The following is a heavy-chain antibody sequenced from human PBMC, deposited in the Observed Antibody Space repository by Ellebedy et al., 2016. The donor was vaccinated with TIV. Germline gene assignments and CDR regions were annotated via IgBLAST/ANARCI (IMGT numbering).Heavy chain of an antibody. D-gene: IGHD3-10*01. J-gene: IGHJ4*02. CDR2: IIPFFGTA. CDR1: GGTFSSYS. Sequence: ASVKVSXKASGGTFSSYSINWVRQAPGHGLEWLGGIIPFFGTARYSQKFQGRVTLSADESTSTAYMELSSLRSEDTAVYYCASPKRNLYDSGSHLVFGYWGQGTLVSVSS. CDR3: ASPKRNLYDSGSHLVFGY. V-gene: IGHV1-69*13.